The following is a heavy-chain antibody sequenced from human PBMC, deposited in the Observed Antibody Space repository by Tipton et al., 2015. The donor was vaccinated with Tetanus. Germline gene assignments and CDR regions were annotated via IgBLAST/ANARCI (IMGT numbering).Heavy chain of an antibody. V-gene: IGHV1-69*12. CDR2: IIPIFGTA. CDR1: GGTFSSYA. D-gene: IGHD2-2*01. J-gene: IGHJ6*02. CDR3: ARGNIVVVPAATGRPPYYYSGMDV. Sequence: QVQLVQSGAEVKKPGSSVKVSCKASGGTFSSYAISWVRQAPGQGLEWMGGIIPIFGTANYAQKFQGRVTITADESTSTAYMELSSLRSEDTAVYYCARGNIVVVPAATGRPPYYYSGMDVWGQGTTVTVSS.